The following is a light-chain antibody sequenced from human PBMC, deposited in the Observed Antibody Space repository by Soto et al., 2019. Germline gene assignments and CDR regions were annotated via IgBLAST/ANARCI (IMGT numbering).Light chain of an antibody. Sequence: QPALTHPVSVSGSPGHWSRISCTGTSSDVGGYNYVSWYQQHPGKAPKLMIYGVNNRPSGVSNRFSGSKSGNTASLTISGLQTEDDADYYCSSYTSISTYVFGTGTKVTVL. J-gene: IGLJ1*01. CDR3: SSYTSISTYV. V-gene: IGLV2-14*03. CDR2: GVN. CDR1: SSDVGGYNY.